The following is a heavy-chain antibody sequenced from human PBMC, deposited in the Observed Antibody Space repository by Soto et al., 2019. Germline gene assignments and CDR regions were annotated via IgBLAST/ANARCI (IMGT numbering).Heavy chain of an antibody. CDR2: MKSKTDAGTT. V-gene: IGHV3-15*01. J-gene: IGHJ4*02. CDR3: LTERGAGSYNGYTREDH. Sequence: EVQLVESGGGLVKPGESIKLSCATSGFTFANAWMSWVRQAPGKGLEWVGRMKSKTDAGTTDFAAPVQGRFSISRNDSKNTWYLHSTNVKVEDTAMYYCLTERGAGSYNGYTREDHCGPGTLGSVSS. CDR1: GFTFANAW. D-gene: IGHD5-12*01.